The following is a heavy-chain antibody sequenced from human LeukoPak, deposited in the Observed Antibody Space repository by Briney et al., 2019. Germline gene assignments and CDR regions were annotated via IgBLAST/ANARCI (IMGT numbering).Heavy chain of an antibody. Sequence: PSETLSLTCTVSGGSISTSSYYWGWIRQPPGKGLEWIGSIYYSGSTYSNPSLKSRVTISVDTSKNQFSLKLYSVAAADTAVYHCARLGSLSYCSGGSCWFDPWGQGTLVTVSS. J-gene: IGHJ5*02. V-gene: IGHV4-39*01. D-gene: IGHD2-15*01. CDR1: GGSISTSSYY. CDR2: IYYSGST. CDR3: ARLGSLSYCSGGSCWFDP.